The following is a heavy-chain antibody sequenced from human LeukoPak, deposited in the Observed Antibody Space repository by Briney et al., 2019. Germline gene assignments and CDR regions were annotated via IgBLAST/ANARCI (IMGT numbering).Heavy chain of an antibody. D-gene: IGHD5-18*01. CDR1: GGSISSSSYY. V-gene: IGHV4-39*01. CDR2: IYYSGST. J-gene: IGHJ6*03. CDR3: ARHGNQDTAMFLPFDYYYMDV. Sequence: SETLSLTCTVSGGSISSSSYYWGWIRQPPGKGLEWIGSIYYSGSTYYNPSLKSRVTISVDTSKNQFSLKLSSVTAADTAVYYCARHGNQDTAMFLPFDYYYMDVWGKGTTVTVSS.